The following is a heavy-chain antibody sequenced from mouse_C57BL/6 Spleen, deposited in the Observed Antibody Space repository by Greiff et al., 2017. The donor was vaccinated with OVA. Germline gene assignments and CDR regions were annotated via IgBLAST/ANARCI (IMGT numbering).Heavy chain of an antibody. CDR3: ARETTGYFDY. Sequence: QVQLQQSGAELVRPGTSVKVSCKASGYAFTNYLIEWVKQRPGQGLEWIGVINPGSGGTNYNEKFKGKATLTADKSSSTAYMQLSSLTSEDSAVYFCARETTGYFDYWGQGTTLTVSS. V-gene: IGHV1-54*01. CDR2: INPGSGGT. J-gene: IGHJ2*01. CDR1: GYAFTNYL. D-gene: IGHD1-1*01.